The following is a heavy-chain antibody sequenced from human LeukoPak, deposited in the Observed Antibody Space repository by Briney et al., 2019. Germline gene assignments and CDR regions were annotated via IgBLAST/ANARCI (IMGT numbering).Heavy chain of an antibody. D-gene: IGHD1-1*01. V-gene: IGHV3-66*02. CDR1: RFTVRSNY. Sequence: GGSLRLSCAASRFTVRSNYMSWVRQAPGKGLEWVSVIYSGGRTYYADAVKGRFTISRDNSKNTLYLQMNSLRAEDTAVYYCTRSPYNWNDSPYYMDVWGKGTTVTVSS. J-gene: IGHJ6*03. CDR2: IYSGGRT. CDR3: TRSPYNWNDSPYYMDV.